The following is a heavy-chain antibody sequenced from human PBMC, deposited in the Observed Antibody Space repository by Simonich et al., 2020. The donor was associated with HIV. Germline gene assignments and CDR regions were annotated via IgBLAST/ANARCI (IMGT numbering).Heavy chain of an antibody. CDR2: INHSGST. CDR1: GGSFSGYY. V-gene: IGHV4-34*01. CDR3: ARGGYCSGGSCYPLFSRYGMDV. J-gene: IGHJ6*02. D-gene: IGHD2-15*01. Sequence: QVQLQQWGAGLLKLSETLSLTCGVYGGSFSGYYWSWIRQPPGKGLEWIGEINHSGSTNYNPSLKRRVTISVDTSKNQFSLKLSSVTAADTAVYYCARGGYCSGGSCYPLFSRYGMDVWGQGTTVTVSS.